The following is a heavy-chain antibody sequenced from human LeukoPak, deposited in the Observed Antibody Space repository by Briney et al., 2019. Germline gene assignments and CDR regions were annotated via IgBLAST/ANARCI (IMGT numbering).Heavy chain of an antibody. J-gene: IGHJ3*02. D-gene: IGHD3-22*01. CDR2: IYSSGST. CDR3: ARRDYYDSSGYYPSNAFDI. V-gene: IGHV4-39*07. CDR1: GASISGSGYY. Sequence: SETLSLTCAVSGASISGSGYYWGWIRQPPGKGLEWIGNIYSSGSTYYNASLQSRVTISVDKSKNQFSLKLSSVTAADTAVYYCARRDYYDSSGYYPSNAFDIWGQGTMVTVSS.